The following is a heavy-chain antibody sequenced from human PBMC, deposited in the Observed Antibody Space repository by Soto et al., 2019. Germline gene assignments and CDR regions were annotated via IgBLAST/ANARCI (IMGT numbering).Heavy chain of an antibody. V-gene: IGHV4-59*08. CDR3: ALEGSAAGTREFLDV. D-gene: IGHD6-13*01. Sequence: SETLSLTCTVSGGSINGYYWSWIRQSPGKGLEWIGYIYYSGNTNYNPSLKSRVTISVDTSKNQFSLRLTSVTAADTAVYYCALEGSAAGTREFLDVWGQGMLVTGSS. CDR1: GGSINGYY. CDR2: IYYSGNT. J-gene: IGHJ5*02.